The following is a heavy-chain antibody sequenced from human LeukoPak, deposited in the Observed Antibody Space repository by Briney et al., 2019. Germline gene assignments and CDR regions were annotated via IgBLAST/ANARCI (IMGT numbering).Heavy chain of an antibody. J-gene: IGHJ5*02. D-gene: IGHD6-13*01. CDR1: GGSISSYY. CDR2: FYTSGST. CDR3: ASEPTGIAAAGRPLNWFDP. V-gene: IGHV4-4*07. Sequence: PSETLSLTCTVSGGSISSYYWSWIRQPAGKGLEWIGRFYTSGSTNYTPSLKSRVTMSVDTSKNQFSLKLSSVTAADTAVYYCASEPTGIAAAGRPLNWFDPWGQGTLVTVSS.